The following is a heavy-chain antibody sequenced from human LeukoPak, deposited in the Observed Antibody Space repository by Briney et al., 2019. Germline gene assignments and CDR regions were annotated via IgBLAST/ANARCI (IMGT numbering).Heavy chain of an antibody. CDR2: ISGSGGST. J-gene: IGHJ3*02. D-gene: IGHD3-16*01. V-gene: IGHV3-23*01. CDR3: AKSPLGAHDAFDI. Sequence: GGSLRLSCAASGFTFSSFAMSWVRQAPGKGLEWVSAISGSGGSTYYADSVKGRFTISRDNSKNTLYLQMNSLRAEDTAVYYCAKSPLGAHDAFDIWGQGTMVTVSS. CDR1: GFTFSSFA.